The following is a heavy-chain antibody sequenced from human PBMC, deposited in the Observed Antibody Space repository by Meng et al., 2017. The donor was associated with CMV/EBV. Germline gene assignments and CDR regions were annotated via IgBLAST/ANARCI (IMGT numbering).Heavy chain of an antibody. D-gene: IGHD6-13*01. CDR2: IQYDGSNK. CDR1: GFTFSSYG. J-gene: IGHJ4*02. V-gene: IGHV3-30*02. CDR3: ANQYSSSWGGGYFDY. Sequence: GESLKISCAASGFTFSSYGMHWVRQAPGKGLEWVAFIQYDGSNKYYADSVKGRFTISRDNSKNTLYLQMNSLRAEDTAVYYCANQYSSSWGGGYFDYWGQGTLVTVSS.